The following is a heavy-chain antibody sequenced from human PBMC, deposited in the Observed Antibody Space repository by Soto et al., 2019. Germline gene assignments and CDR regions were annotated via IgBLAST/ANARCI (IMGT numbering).Heavy chain of an antibody. Sequence: EVQLSESGGGLVQPGGSLRLSCAASGFTFSNFAMNWVRQAPGKGLEWVSAISRTGAKTYYADSVKGRFTSSRDNSKNTLYLHVNSLRAEDTAVYYCAKDPLYNWNHEISYYYYMDVWGDGTTVTVSS. D-gene: IGHD1-1*01. J-gene: IGHJ6*03. V-gene: IGHV3-23*01. CDR1: GFTFSNFA. CDR2: ISRTGAKT. CDR3: AKDPLYNWNHEISYYYYMDV.